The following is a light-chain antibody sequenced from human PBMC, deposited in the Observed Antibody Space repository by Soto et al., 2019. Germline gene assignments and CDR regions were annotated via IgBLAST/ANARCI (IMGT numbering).Light chain of an antibody. Sequence: EIVLTQSPATLSLSPGERATLSCRASQSVSSYLAWYQQKPGQAPRLLIYDTSYRATGVPDRFSGSGSGTDFTLTISSLQPDDFATYYCQHYNSYSEAFGQGTKVDIK. CDR1: QSVSSY. CDR3: QHYNSYSEA. CDR2: DTS. J-gene: IGKJ1*01. V-gene: IGKV3-11*01.